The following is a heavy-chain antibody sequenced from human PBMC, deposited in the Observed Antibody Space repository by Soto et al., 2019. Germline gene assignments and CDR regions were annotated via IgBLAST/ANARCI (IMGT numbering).Heavy chain of an antibody. CDR3: ARDTWELPNGTYFDY. Sequence: PGGSLRLSCAASGFTFSSYWMSWVRQAPGKGLEWVANIKQDGSEKYYVDSVKGRFTISRDNAKNSLYLQMNSLRAEDTAVYYCARDTWELPNGTYFDYWGQGTLVTVSS. V-gene: IGHV3-7*05. CDR1: GFTFSSYW. J-gene: IGHJ4*02. CDR2: IKQDGSEK. D-gene: IGHD1-26*01.